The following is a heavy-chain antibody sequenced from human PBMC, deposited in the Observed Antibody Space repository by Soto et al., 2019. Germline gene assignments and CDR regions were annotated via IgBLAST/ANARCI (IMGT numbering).Heavy chain of an antibody. V-gene: IGHV3-15*01. CDR2: IKSKTDGGTT. J-gene: IGHJ6*03. D-gene: IGHD3-3*01. CDR3: TTHPYDFWSGYYSGYYYYYMDV. CDR1: GFTFSNAW. Sequence: GGSLRLSCAASGFTFSNAWMSWVRQAPGKGLEWVGRIKSKTDGGTTDYAAPVKGRFTISRDDSKNTLYLQMNSLKTEDTAVYYCTTHPYDFWSGYYSGYYYYYMDVWGKGTTGTVSS.